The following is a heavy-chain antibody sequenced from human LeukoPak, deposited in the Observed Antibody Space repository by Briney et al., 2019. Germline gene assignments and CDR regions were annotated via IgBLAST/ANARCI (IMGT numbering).Heavy chain of an antibody. Sequence: GSLRLSCAASGFTFSSYSMNWIRQPPGKGLEWIGEINHSGSTNYNPSLKSRVTISVDTSKNQFSLKLSSVTAADTAVYYCARDSPPKYYDFWSGHYYFDYWGQGTLVTVSS. D-gene: IGHD3-3*01. CDR3: ARDSPPKYYDFWSGHYYFDY. V-gene: IGHV4-34*01. J-gene: IGHJ4*02. CDR2: INHSGST. CDR1: GFTFSSYS.